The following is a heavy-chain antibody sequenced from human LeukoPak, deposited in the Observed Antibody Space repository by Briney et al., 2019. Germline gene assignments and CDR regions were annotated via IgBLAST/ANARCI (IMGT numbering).Heavy chain of an antibody. D-gene: IGHD6-13*01. CDR1: GASFRSGGQY. CDR3: ARGVKAAAGPHFDY. Sequence: PSETLSLTCTLSGASFRSGGQYWGWIRQTPGKGLEWIGDIFYNGKTNYNPSLKSRVTISVDTSKNQFSLKLSSVTAADTAVYYCARGVKAAAGPHFDYWGQGTLVTVSS. V-gene: IGHV4-61*08. CDR2: IFYNGKT. J-gene: IGHJ4*02.